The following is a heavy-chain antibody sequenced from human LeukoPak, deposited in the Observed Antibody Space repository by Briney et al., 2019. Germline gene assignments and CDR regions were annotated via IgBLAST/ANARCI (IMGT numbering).Heavy chain of an antibody. V-gene: IGHV1-2*04. CDR2: INPNSGGT. CDR3: VGGAPNWGFDY. CDR1: GYTFTCYY. Sequence: GASVKVSCKASGYTFTCYYMHWVRQAPGQGLEWMGWINPNSGGTNYAQKFQGWVTMTRDTSISTAYMELSRLRSEDTAVYYCVGGAPNWGFDYWGQGTLVTVSS. J-gene: IGHJ4*02. D-gene: IGHD7-27*01.